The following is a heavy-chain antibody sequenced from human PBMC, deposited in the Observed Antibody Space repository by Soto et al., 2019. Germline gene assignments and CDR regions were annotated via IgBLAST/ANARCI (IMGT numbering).Heavy chain of an antibody. CDR1: GGSFSGYY. CDR2: INHSGST. J-gene: IGHJ6*02. CDR3: ARARSKLKPIPYYYYYGMDV. Sequence: SETLSLTCAVYGGSFSGYYWSWIRQPPGKGLEWIGEINHSGSTNYNPSLKSRVTISVDTSKNQFSLKLSSVTAADTAVYYCARARSKLKPIPYYYYYGMDVWGQGTTVTVSS. V-gene: IGHV4-34*01. D-gene: IGHD2-15*01.